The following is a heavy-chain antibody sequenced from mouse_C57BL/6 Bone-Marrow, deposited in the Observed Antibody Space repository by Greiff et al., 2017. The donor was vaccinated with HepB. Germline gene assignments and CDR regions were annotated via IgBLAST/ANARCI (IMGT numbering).Heavy chain of an antibody. CDR3: TTSRLWFAY. J-gene: IGHJ3*01. CDR1: GFNIKDDC. V-gene: IGHV14-4*01. Sequence: EVKLMESGAELVRPGASVKLSCTASGFNIKDDCMHWVKQRPEQGLEWIGWIDPENGDTEYASKFQGKATITADTSSNTAYMQLSSLTSEDTAVYYCTTSRLWFAYWGQGTLVTVSA. CDR2: IDPENGDT.